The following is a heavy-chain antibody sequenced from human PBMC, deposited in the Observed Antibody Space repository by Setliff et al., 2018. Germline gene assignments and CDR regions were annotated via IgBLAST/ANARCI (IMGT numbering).Heavy chain of an antibody. V-gene: IGHV4-34*01. CDR1: GGSFSGYY. D-gene: IGHD2-15*01. Sequence: KTSETLSLTCAVYGGSFSGYYWSWIRQPPGKGLEWIGEINHSRSTNYNQSLKSRVTLSVDTSKNQFSLQLTSVTAADTAIYYCARGGGSVLPNYYYFNYMDVWGKGTTVTVSS. J-gene: IGHJ6*03. CDR2: INHSRST. CDR3: ARGGGSVLPNYYYFNYMDV.